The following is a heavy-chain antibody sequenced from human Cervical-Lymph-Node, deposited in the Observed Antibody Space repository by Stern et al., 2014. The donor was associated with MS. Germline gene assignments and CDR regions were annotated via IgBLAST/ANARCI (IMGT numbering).Heavy chain of an antibody. V-gene: IGHV1-69*06. CDR2: IIPIFGTA. CDR1: GGTFSSYA. Sequence: QVQLVQSGAEVKKPGSSVKVSCKASGGTFSSYAISWVRQAPGQGLEWMGGIIPIFGTANYAQKFQGRVTITADKSTSTAYMELSSLRSEDTAVYYCARDQVLYYDSSGYYYQSLDYWGQGTLVTVSS. D-gene: IGHD3-22*01. CDR3: ARDQVLYYDSSGYYYQSLDY. J-gene: IGHJ4*02.